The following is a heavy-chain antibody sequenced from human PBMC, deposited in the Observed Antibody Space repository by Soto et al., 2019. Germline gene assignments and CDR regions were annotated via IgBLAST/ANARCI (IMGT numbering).Heavy chain of an antibody. CDR1: GYTFTRYG. CDR3: SRVDVYVTITAQPV. J-gene: IGHJ6*02. CDR2: INTYNGNT. Sequence: QVQLVQSGAEVKNPGASVKVSCKASGYTFTRYGIGWARQAPGQGLEGMGWINTYNGNTNYAQNVQGRVPLTTDTPTSTAYMGLRSLRSHATAIYHCSRVDVYVTITAQPVWGHGTTV. D-gene: IGHD3-16*01. V-gene: IGHV1-18*01.